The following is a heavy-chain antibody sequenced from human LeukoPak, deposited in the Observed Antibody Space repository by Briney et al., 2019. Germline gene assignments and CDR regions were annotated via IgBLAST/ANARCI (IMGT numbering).Heavy chain of an antibody. J-gene: IGHJ4*02. D-gene: IGHD3-10*01. Sequence: GGSLRLSCAASGFTFSRYWMHWVRQGPGKGLVWVSRINSDGSSTSYADSVKGRFTISRDNAKNTLYLQMNSLRAEDTAVYYSARERVMYYYGAGSPDYWGQGTLVTVSS. CDR2: INSDGSST. CDR3: ARERVMYYYGAGSPDY. CDR1: GFTFSRYW. V-gene: IGHV3-74*01.